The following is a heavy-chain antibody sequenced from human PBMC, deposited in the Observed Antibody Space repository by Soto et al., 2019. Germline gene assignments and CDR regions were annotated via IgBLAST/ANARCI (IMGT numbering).Heavy chain of an antibody. J-gene: IGHJ6*02. CDR2: ISAYNGNT. CDR1: GYTFTSYG. Sequence: ASVKVSCKASGYTFTSYGISWVRQAPGQGLEWMGWISAYNGNTNYAQKFQGRVTMTRDTSTSTVYMELSSLRSEDTAVYYCARGQRQWLVRSYYYGMDVWGQGTTVTVSS. CDR3: ARGQRQWLVRSYYYGMDV. V-gene: IGHV1-18*01. D-gene: IGHD6-19*01.